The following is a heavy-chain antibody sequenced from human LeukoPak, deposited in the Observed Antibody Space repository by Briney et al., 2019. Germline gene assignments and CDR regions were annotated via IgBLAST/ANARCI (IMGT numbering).Heavy chain of an antibody. V-gene: IGHV3-33*06. Sequence: GRSLRLSCAASGFTFSSYGMHWVRQAPGKGLEWVAVIWYGGSNKYYADSVKGRFTISRDNSKNTLYLQMNSLRAEDTAVYYCAKDLNYYYMDVWGKGTTVTVSS. J-gene: IGHJ6*03. CDR2: IWYGGSNK. CDR3: AKDLNYYYMDV. CDR1: GFTFSSYG.